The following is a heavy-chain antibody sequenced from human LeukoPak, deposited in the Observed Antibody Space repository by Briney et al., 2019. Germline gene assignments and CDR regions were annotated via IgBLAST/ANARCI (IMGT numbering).Heavy chain of an antibody. D-gene: IGHD3-22*01. CDR3: ARDPSSGYYPDY. V-gene: IGHV3-30-3*01. Sequence: GGSLRLSCAASGFTFSSYAMHWVRQAPGKGLEWVAVISYDGSNKYYADSVKGRFTISRGNSKNTLYLQMNSLRAEDTAVYYCARDPSSGYYPDYWGQGTLVTVSS. J-gene: IGHJ4*02. CDR2: ISYDGSNK. CDR1: GFTFSSYA.